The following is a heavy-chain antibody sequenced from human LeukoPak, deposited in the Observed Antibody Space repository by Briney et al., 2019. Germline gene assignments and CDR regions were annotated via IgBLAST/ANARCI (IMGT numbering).Heavy chain of an antibody. D-gene: IGHD3-9*01. Sequence: ASVKVSCKASGYTFTGYYMHWVRQAPGQGLEWMGWINPNSGGTNYAQKFQGWVTMTRDTSISTAYMELSRLRSDDTAVYYCARAIGELRYYDWPPIRDYYGMDVWGQGTTVTVSS. CDR1: GYTFTGYY. V-gene: IGHV1-2*04. CDR2: INPNSGGT. CDR3: ARAIGELRYYDWPPIRDYYGMDV. J-gene: IGHJ6*02.